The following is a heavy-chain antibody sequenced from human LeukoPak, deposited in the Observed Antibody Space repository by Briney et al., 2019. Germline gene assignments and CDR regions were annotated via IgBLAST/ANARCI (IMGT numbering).Heavy chain of an antibody. D-gene: IGHD6-19*01. CDR3: ARGPYGSGLNIN. J-gene: IGHJ4*02. CDR1: GYSFTNYD. V-gene: IGHV1-8*02. CDR2: MNPNTANT. Sequence: ASVKVSCRASGYSFTNYDINWVRQATGQGLEWMGRMNPNTANTGYAQKFQGRVTMTRDTSISTAYMELAGLRPEDTAVYYCARGPYGSGLNINWGQGTLVIVSS.